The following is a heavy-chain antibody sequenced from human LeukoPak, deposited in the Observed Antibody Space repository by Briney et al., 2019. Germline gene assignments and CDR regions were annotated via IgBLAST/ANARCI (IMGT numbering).Heavy chain of an antibody. CDR2: IHPRSGET. D-gene: IGHD3-10*01. CDR1: GYSFTAFY. V-gene: IGHV1-2*02. CDR3: ARDGEYGTGSYYRGCFDY. J-gene: IGHJ4*02. Sequence: ASVKVSCKPSGYSFTAFYIHWVRQAPGQGLEWMGWIHPRSGETNYAYKFRGRVTMTRDTSISTTYMDLGSLGSDDTAVYYCARDGEYGTGSYYRGCFDYRGQGTLVTVSS.